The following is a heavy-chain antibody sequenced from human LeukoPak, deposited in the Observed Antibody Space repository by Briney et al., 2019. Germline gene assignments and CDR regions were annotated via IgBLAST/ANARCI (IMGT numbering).Heavy chain of an antibody. CDR3: AKSRCSTSCYGIDYFDY. CDR1: GFTFSSYG. CDR2: ISYDGSNK. Sequence: GGSLRLSCAASGFTFSSYGMHWVRQAPGKGLEWVAVISYDGSNKYYADSVKGRFTISRDNSKNTLYLQMNSLRAEDTAVYYCAKSRCSTSCYGIDYFDYWGREPWSPSPQ. D-gene: IGHD2-2*01. V-gene: IGHV3-30*18. J-gene: IGHJ4*02.